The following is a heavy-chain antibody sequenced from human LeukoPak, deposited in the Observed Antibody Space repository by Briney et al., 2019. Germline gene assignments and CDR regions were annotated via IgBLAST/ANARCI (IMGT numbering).Heavy chain of an antibody. CDR3: ARHSRTYYDILTGPYGGYFDY. D-gene: IGHD3-9*01. CDR2: INRSGST. J-gene: IGHJ4*02. CDR1: GESFSGYY. Sequence: PSETLSLTCAVYGESFSGYYWSWIRQPPGKGLEWIGEINRSGSTNYNPSLKSRVTISVNTSKNQFSLKLNSVTAADTAVYYCARHSRTYYDILTGPYGGYFDYWGQRTLVTVSS. V-gene: IGHV4-34*01.